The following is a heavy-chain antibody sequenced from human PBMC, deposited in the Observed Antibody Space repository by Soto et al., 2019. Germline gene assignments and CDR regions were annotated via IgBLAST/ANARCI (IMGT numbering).Heavy chain of an antibody. D-gene: IGHD3-3*01. V-gene: IGHV4-34*01. Sequence: SETLSLTCAVYGGSFSGYYWSWIRQPPGKGLEWIWEINHSGSTNYNPSLKSRVTISVDTSKNQFSLKLSSVTAADTAVYYCARGAPQDYDFWSGYYTRYYYGMDVWGQGTTVTVSS. CDR2: INHSGST. CDR3: ARGAPQDYDFWSGYYTRYYYGMDV. J-gene: IGHJ6*02. CDR1: GGSFSGYY.